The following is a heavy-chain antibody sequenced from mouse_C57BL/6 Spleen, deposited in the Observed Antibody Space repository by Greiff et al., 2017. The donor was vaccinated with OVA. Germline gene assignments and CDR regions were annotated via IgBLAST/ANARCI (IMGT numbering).Heavy chain of an antibody. D-gene: IGHD4-1*01. Sequence: VQLKQSGPELVKPGASVKISCKASGYSFTGYYMNWVKQSPEKSLEWIGEINPSTGGTTYNQKFKAKATLTVDKSSSTAYMQLKSLTSEDSAVYYCARFGNWYYFDYWGQGTTLTVSS. CDR1: GYSFTGYY. CDR3: ARFGNWYYFDY. V-gene: IGHV1-42*01. J-gene: IGHJ2*01. CDR2: INPSTGGT.